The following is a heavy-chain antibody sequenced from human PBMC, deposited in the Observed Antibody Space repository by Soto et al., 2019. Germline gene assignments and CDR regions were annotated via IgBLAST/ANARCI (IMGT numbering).Heavy chain of an antibody. J-gene: IGHJ4*02. CDR3: ARVDGSGFYIGSFDY. CDR1: GFTVSSNY. V-gene: IGHV3-53*01. D-gene: IGHD3-22*01. Sequence: PGGSPRLSCAASGFTVSSNYMSWVRQAPGKGLEWVSVIYSGGGTYYADSVKGRFTISRDSSKNTLYLQLNSLRAEDTAVYYCARVDGSGFYIGSFDYWGQGTLVTVSS. CDR2: IYSGGGT.